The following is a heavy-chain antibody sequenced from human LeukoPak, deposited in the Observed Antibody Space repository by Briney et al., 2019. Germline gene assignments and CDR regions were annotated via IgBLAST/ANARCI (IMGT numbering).Heavy chain of an antibody. V-gene: IGHV3-7*03. J-gene: IGHJ6*02. CDR3: ARNNGMDV. CDR1: GFALSSHW. CDR2: VNRDGSET. Sequence: GGSLRLSCAASGFALSSHWMTWVRQGPGRGPEWVANVNRDGSETYYLDSVKGRFTISKDNAKNSLYLQMNSLRAEDTALYHCARNNGMDVWGQGTTVIVSS.